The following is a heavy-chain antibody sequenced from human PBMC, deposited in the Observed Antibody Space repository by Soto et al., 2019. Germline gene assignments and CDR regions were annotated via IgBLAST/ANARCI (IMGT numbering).Heavy chain of an antibody. Sequence: GGSLRLSCAASGFTVSSNYMSWVRQAPGKGLEWVSVIYSGGSTYYADSVKGRFTISRDNSKNTLYLQMNSLRAEDTAVYYCARGPTSISTYSSGWYSSFDYWGPGTLVTVAS. V-gene: IGHV3-66*01. CDR1: GFTVSSNY. J-gene: IGHJ4*02. D-gene: IGHD6-19*01. CDR3: ARGPTSISTYSSGWYSSFDY. CDR2: IYSGGST.